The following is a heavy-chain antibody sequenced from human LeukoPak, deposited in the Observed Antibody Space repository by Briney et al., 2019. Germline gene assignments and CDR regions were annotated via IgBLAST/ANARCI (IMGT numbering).Heavy chain of an antibody. CDR3: AKGLRTGVGPYMGYHYYMDV. J-gene: IGHJ6*03. V-gene: IGHV3-23*01. D-gene: IGHD3-16*01. CDR2: INDNGAGT. CDR1: GFSFTTYS. Sequence: AGGSLRLSCAASGFSFTTYSMNWVRQAPGKGLKWVSTINDNGAGTYYADSVKGRFTISRDNSYNTVSLQMNSLRDEDTGVYYCAKGLRTGVGPYMGYHYYMDVWGKGATVTVSS.